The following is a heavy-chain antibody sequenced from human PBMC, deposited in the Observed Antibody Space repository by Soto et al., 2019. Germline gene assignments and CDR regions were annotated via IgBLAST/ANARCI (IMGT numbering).Heavy chain of an antibody. D-gene: IGHD3-9*01. Sequence: PSETLSLTCTVSGGSISSYYWSWIRQPPGKGLEWIGYIYYSGSTNYNPSLKSRVTISVDTSKNQFSLKLSSVTAADTAVYYCARYREYYDILTGPTPPSYYYMDVWGKGTTVTVSS. CDR3: ARYREYYDILTGPTPPSYYYMDV. V-gene: IGHV4-59*08. CDR2: IYYSGST. CDR1: GGSISSYY. J-gene: IGHJ6*03.